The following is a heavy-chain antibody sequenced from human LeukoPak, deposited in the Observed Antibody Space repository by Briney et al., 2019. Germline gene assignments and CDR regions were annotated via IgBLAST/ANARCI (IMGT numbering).Heavy chain of an antibody. J-gene: IGHJ3*02. CDR2: IKQDGSKE. V-gene: IGHV3-7*01. CDR1: GFTFSNQW. Sequence: GGSLRLSCAASGFTFSNQWMTWVRQAPGKGLEWVANIKQDGSKEHYVDSVKGRFTISRDSAKNSVYLQMNSLRAEDTAVYYCASRMVRGVPTVDAFDIWGQGTMVTVSS. CDR3: ASRMVRGVPTVDAFDI. D-gene: IGHD3-10*01.